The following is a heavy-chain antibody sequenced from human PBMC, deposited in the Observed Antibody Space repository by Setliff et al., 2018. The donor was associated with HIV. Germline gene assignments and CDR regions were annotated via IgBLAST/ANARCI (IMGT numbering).Heavy chain of an antibody. D-gene: IGHD6-19*01. J-gene: IGHJ3*02. CDR3: ARYALAVPGYHNAFDI. CDR2: ISSTSSNV. CDR1: GFSFSSYG. V-gene: IGHV3-48*01. Sequence: GGSLRLSCAASGFSFSSYGMNWVRQAPGKGLEWVSYISSTSSNVYYVDSVEGRFTISRDNADNSLYLQMNSLRAEDTAVYYCARYALAVPGYHNAFDIWGQGTMVTVSS.